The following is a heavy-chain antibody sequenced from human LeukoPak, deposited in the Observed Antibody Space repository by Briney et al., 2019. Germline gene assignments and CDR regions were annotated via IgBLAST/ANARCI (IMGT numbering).Heavy chain of an antibody. J-gene: IGHJ5*02. Sequence: ASVKVSCKASGYTFTGYYMHWVRQAPGQGLEWMGWINPNSGGTNYAQKFQGRVTMTRDTSISTAYMELSRLRSDDTAVYYCARGGGDCYWCNWFDPWGQGTLVTVSS. CDR3: ARGGGDCYWCNWFDP. CDR1: GYTFTGYY. CDR2: INPNSGGT. D-gene: IGHD2-21*01. V-gene: IGHV1-2*02.